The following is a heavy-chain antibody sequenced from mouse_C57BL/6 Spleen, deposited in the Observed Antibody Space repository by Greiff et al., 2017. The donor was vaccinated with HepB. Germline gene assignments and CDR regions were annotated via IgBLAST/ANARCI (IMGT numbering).Heavy chain of an antibody. J-gene: IGHJ4*01. D-gene: IGHD1-1*01. V-gene: IGHV1-72*01. CDR1: GYTFTSYW. CDR2: IDPNSGGT. CDR3: ARGYYGSSYPYYYAMDY. Sequence: QVQLQQPGAELVKPGASVKLSCKASGYTFTSYWMHWVKQRPGRGLEWIGRIDPNSGGTKYNEKLKSKATLTVDKPSSTAYMQLSSLTSEDSAVYYCARGYYGSSYPYYYAMDYWGQGTSVTVSS.